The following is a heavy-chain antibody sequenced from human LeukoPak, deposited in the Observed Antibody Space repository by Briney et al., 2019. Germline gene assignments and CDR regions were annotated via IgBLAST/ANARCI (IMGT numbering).Heavy chain of an antibody. J-gene: IGHJ4*02. D-gene: IGHD1-26*01. CDR3: ATHDTTVGVF. V-gene: IGHV3-23*01. CDR2: VGGTNVDT. CDR1: GFSFSRNA. Sequence: GESLRLSCAASGFSFSRNAMNWLRQTPGKGLEWVSGVGGTNVDTSYAESVKGRFTISRDNSRNTAYLVMNNLRAEDTAVYYRATHDTTVGVFWGQGTLVTVSS.